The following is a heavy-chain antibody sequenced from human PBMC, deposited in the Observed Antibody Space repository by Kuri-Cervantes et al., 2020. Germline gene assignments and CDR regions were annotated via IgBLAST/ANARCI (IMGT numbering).Heavy chain of an antibody. D-gene: IGHD2-15*01. J-gene: IGHJ4*02. Sequence: ASVKVSCKVSGYTLTELSMHWVRQAPGKGLEWMGGFDPEDGETIYAQKFQGRVTMTEDTSTDTAYMELSSLRSEDTAVYYCAKDSGYCSGGSCPGHYWGQGTLVTVSS. CDR3: AKDSGYCSGGSCPGHY. V-gene: IGHV1-24*01. CDR2: FDPEDGET. CDR1: GYTLTELS.